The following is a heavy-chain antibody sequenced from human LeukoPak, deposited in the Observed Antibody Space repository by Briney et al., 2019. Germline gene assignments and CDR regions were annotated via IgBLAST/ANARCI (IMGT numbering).Heavy chain of an antibody. CDR3: ARGTFGDFN. CDR2: INSDGSDT. Sequence: GGSLRLSCAASGFTFSTYWMHWVRQAPGKGLVWVSRINSDGSDTIYADSVKGRFTISRDNAKNTVYLQMNSLRAEDTAVYYCARGTFGDFNWGPGTLVPVSS. CDR1: GFTFSTYW. V-gene: IGHV3-74*01. D-gene: IGHD4-17*01. J-gene: IGHJ4*02.